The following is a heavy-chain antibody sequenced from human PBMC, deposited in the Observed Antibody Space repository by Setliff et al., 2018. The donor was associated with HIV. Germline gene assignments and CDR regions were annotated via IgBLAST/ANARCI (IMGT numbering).Heavy chain of an antibody. CDR3: AKVVVRSRFLEWSPSRDYSYYYMDV. V-gene: IGHV4-4*02. J-gene: IGHJ6*03. CDR2: IYHSGSI. D-gene: IGHD3-3*01. Sequence: PSETLSLTCAVSGGSIRSSNWWSWVRQPPGKGLEWIGEIYHSGSINYNPSLKSRVTISVDKSKNQFSLKLSSVTAADTAVYYCAKVVVRSRFLEWSPSRDYSYYYMDVWGKGTTVTVSS. CDR1: GGSIRSSNW.